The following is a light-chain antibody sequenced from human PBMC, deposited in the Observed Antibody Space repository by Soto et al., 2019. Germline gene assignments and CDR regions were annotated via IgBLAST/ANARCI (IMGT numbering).Light chain of an antibody. V-gene: IGLV2-8*01. Sequence: QSVLTQPPSASGSPGQSVTISCTGTSSDVGGYNYVSWYQQRPGKAPKFMIYEVSKRPSGVPDRFSGSKSGNTASLTVSGLQAEDGADYYCSSYAGSNNVVFGGGTKVTVL. CDR2: EVS. CDR1: SSDVGGYNY. CDR3: SSYAGSNNVV. J-gene: IGLJ2*01.